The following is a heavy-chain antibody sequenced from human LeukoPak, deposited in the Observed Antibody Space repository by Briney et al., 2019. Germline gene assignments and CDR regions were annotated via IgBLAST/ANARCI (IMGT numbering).Heavy chain of an antibody. D-gene: IGHD5-24*01. CDR3: ARDNSVRDEAWWFNP. CDR1: GFTFSYYS. V-gene: IGHV3-48*01. J-gene: IGHJ5*02. Sequence: GGSLRLSCAASGFTFSYYSMNWVSQAPGKGLEWVSYISDSSDTMYYADSVKGRFTISRDNAKNSLYLQMNSLRAEDTAVYYCARDNSVRDEAWWFNPWGQGTLVTVSS. CDR2: ISDSSDTM.